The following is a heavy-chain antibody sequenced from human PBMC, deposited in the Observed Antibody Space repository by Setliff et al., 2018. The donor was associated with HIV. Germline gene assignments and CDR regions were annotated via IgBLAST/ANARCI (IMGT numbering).Heavy chain of an antibody. V-gene: IGHV4-4*09. CDR1: GDSIGTYC. Sequence: PSETLSLTCTVSGDSIGTYCWIWIRQPPGKGLEWIGNIYTSGSTNYNPSLKSRVTISVDTSKNQFSLKLSSVTAADTAVYYCARLDCSSSSGFVDYWGQGTLVTVPQ. J-gene: IGHJ4*02. CDR2: IYTSGST. CDR3: ARLDCSSSSGFVDY. D-gene: IGHD2-2*01.